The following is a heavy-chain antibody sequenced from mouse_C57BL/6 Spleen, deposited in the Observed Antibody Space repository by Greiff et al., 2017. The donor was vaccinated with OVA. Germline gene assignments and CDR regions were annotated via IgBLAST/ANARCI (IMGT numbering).Heavy chain of an antibody. CDR1: GYTFTDYY. CDR3: ARGGIYYDYDDGRYFDV. V-gene: IGHV1-19*01. CDR2: INPYNGGT. J-gene: IGHJ1*03. Sequence: VQLQQSGPVLVKPGASVKMSCKASGYTFTDYYMNWVKQSHGKSLEWIGVINPYNGGTSYNQKFKGKATLTVDKSSSTAYMELNSLTSEDSAVYYCARGGIYYDYDDGRYFDVWGTGTTVTVSS. D-gene: IGHD2-4*01.